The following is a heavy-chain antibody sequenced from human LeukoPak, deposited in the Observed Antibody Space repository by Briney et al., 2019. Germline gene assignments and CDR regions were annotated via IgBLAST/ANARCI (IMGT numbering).Heavy chain of an antibody. Sequence: GASVKVSCKASGYTFTNYGISWVRQAPGQGLGWMGWISGYNDNTNYAQKFQGRLTVTTDTSTSTTYMELRSLRSDDTAVYYCARDGTSTDDYWGQGTLVTVSS. CDR2: ISGYNDNT. CDR3: ARDGTSTDDY. CDR1: GYTFTNYG. D-gene: IGHD2-2*01. V-gene: IGHV1-18*01. J-gene: IGHJ4*02.